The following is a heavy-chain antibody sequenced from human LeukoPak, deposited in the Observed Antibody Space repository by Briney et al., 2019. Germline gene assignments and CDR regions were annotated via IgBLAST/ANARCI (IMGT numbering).Heavy chain of an antibody. CDR1: GFTFDDYA. CDR3: AKDIGSGWPAYYCYGMDV. CDR2: ISWNSGSI. V-gene: IGHV3-9*01. J-gene: IGHJ6*02. D-gene: IGHD6-19*01. Sequence: AGGSLRLSCAASGFTFDDYAMHWVRHAPGKGLEWVSGISWNSGSIGYADSVKGRFTISRDNAKNSLYLQMNSLRAEDTALYYCAKDIGSGWPAYYCYGMDVWGQGTTVTVSS.